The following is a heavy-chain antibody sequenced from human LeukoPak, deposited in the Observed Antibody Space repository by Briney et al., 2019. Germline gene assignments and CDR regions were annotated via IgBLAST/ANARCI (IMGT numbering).Heavy chain of an antibody. J-gene: IGHJ6*02. CDR1: GYTFSGYY. Sequence: ASVKVSCKASGYTFSGYYMHWVRQAPGQGLEWMGRINPNSGGTNYAQKFQDRVTMTRDTSISTAYMEVSRLRSDDTAVYYCARECCSSTSCYYYDMDVWGQGTTVTVSS. CDR2: INPNSGGT. CDR3: ARECCSSTSCYYYDMDV. D-gene: IGHD2-2*01. V-gene: IGHV1-2*06.